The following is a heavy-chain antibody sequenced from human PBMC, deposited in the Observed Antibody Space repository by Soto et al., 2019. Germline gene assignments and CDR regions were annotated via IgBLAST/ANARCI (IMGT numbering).Heavy chain of an antibody. Sequence: SETLSLTCNVSGGSISNSHYYWGWIRQPPGKGLEWCVSIYYTGSTYYNPSLKSRVTISVDTSKNQFSLKLDSVTAADTAVYFCERHSIWLLLSDYWGLGSLVT. CDR2: IYYTGST. D-gene: IGHD3-22*01. CDR3: ERHSIWLLLSDY. J-gene: IGHJ4*02. CDR1: GGSISNSHYY. V-gene: IGHV4-39*01.